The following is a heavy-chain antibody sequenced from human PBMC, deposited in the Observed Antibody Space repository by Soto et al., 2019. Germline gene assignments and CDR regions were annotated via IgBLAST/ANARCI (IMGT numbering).Heavy chain of an antibody. CDR1: GYTFTSYD. J-gene: IGHJ5*02. D-gene: IGHD2-2*01. CDR2: MNPNSGNT. V-gene: IGHV1-8*01. CDR3: ARGRSVKVVSGRSYDWLDP. Sequence: QVQLVQSGAEVKKPGASVKVSCKASGYTFTSYDINWVRQATGQGLEWMGWMNPNSGNTGYAQKFQGRVTMTRNTSISTAYMELSSLRSEDTAVYYCARGRSVKVVSGRSYDWLDPWGQGTLVTVSS.